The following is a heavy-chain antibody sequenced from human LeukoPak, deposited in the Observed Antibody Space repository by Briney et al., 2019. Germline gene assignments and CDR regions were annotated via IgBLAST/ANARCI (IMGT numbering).Heavy chain of an antibody. J-gene: IGHJ6*03. V-gene: IGHV3-20*04. CDR1: GFTFDDYG. CDR3: ARGGISIFAVVIYMDV. Sequence: PGGSLRLSCAASGFTFDDYGMSWVRQAPGKGLEWVSGINWNGGSTGYADSVKGRFTISRDNAKNSLYLQMNSLRAEDTALYYCARGGISIFAVVIYMDVWGKGTTVTVSS. CDR2: INWNGGST. D-gene: IGHD3-3*01.